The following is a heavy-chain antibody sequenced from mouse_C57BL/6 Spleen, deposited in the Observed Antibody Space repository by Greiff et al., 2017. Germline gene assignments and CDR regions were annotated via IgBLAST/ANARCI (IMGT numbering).Heavy chain of an antibody. CDR3: ARSYYDYDGRGFDY. D-gene: IGHD2-4*01. J-gene: IGHJ2*01. Sequence: QVQLQQPGAELVRPGSSVKLSCKASGYTFTSYWMHWVKQRPIQGLEWIGNIDPSDSETHYNQKFKDKATLTVDKSSSTAYMQLSSLTSEDSAVYYCARSYYDYDGRGFDYWGQGTTLTVSS. CDR2: IDPSDSET. CDR1: GYTFTSYW. V-gene: IGHV1-52*01.